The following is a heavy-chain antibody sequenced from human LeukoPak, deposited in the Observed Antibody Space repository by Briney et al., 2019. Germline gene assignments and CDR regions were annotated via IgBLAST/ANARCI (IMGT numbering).Heavy chain of an antibody. V-gene: IGHV5-51*01. J-gene: IGHJ4*02. CDR2: IYPGDSDT. CDR3: ARGGRSSTSWGRETDY. Sequence: GESLKISCKGSGYSFTSYWIGWVRQMPGKGLEWMGIIYPGDSDTRYSPSFQGQVTISADKSISTAYLQWSSLKASDTAMYYCARGGRSSTSWGRETDYWSQGTLVTVSS. D-gene: IGHD2-2*01. CDR1: GYSFTSYW.